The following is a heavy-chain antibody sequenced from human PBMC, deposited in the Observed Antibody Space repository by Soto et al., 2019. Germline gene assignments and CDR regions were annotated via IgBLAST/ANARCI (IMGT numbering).Heavy chain of an antibody. J-gene: IGHJ4*02. CDR1: GASISSGGYY. V-gene: IGHV4-31*03. CDR3: ERDYYDSSGLGYFDY. D-gene: IGHD3-22*01. Sequence: TLCRTCPVSGASISSGGYYWSWIRQHPGKGLEWIGYIYDSGSTYYNPSLKSRVTISVDTSKHQFSPKLSYVTAADTAVYYCERDYYDSSGLGYFDYWGQGTLVTVYS. CDR2: IYDSGST.